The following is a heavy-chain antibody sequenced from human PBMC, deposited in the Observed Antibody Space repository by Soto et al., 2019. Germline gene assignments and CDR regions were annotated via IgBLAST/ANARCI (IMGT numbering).Heavy chain of an antibody. D-gene: IGHD2-2*01. CDR2: INHSGST. J-gene: IGHJ5*02. CDR1: GGSFSGYY. V-gene: IGHV4-34*01. CDR3: ARRGGSIVVVPAAIGAAGNWFDP. Sequence: QVQLQQWGAGLLKPSETLSLTCAVYGGSFSGYYWSWIRQPPGKGLEWIGEINHSGSTNYNPSLKSRVTISVDTSKNQFSLKLSSVTAADTAVYYCARRGGSIVVVPAAIGAAGNWFDPWGQGTLVTVSS.